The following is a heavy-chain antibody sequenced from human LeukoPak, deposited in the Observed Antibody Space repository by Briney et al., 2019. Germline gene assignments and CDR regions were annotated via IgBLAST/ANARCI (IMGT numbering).Heavy chain of an antibody. CDR3: TRDINYSTAFDI. CDR2: LSVYKGNT. Sequence: ASVKVSFKASGYIFTNYGISWVRQAPGQGLEWMGWLSVYKGNTNYAQHPQGRVTMTTDTSTNTAYMELRSLRSDDTAMYYCTRDINYSTAFDIWGQGTMVTVSS. J-gene: IGHJ3*02. V-gene: IGHV1-18*01. D-gene: IGHD4-11*01. CDR1: GYIFTNYG.